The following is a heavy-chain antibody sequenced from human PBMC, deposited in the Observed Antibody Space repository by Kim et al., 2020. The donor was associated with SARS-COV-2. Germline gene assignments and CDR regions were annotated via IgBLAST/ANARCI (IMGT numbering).Heavy chain of an antibody. CDR2: INHSGST. J-gene: IGHJ6*02. CDR3: ATVSDSSPPYYYYYGMDV. V-gene: IGHV4-34*01. CDR1: GGSFSGYY. Sequence: SETLSLTCAVYGGSFSGYYWSWIRQPPGKGLEWIGEINHSGSTNYNPSLKSRVTISVDTSKNQFSLKLSSVTAADTAVYYCATVSDSSPPYYYYYGMDVWGQGTTVTVSS. D-gene: IGHD6-13*01.